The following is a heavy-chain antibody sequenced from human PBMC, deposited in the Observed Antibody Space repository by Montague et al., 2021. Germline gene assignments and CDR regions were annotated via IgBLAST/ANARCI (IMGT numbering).Heavy chain of an antibody. D-gene: IGHD3-3*01. V-gene: IGHV4-34*01. J-gene: IGHJ4*02. CDR3: AWRSGLKSPVDY. Sequence: SETLSLTCAVSGGSLSAYYWDWIRQPPGKGLEWIGEIHHSGITYYNPSLNSRLTISLDTSKNQFSLKLNSVTAADTAVYFCAWRSGLKSPVDYWGQGTLVTVSS. CDR2: IHHSGIT. CDR1: GGSLSAYY.